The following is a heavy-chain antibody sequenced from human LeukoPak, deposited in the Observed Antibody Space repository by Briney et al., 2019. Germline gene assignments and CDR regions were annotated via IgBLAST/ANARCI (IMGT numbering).Heavy chain of an antibody. V-gene: IGHV7-4-1*02. CDR1: GYTFTGYY. Sequence: ASVKVSCKASGYTFTGYYMHWVRQAPGQGLEWMGWINTNTGNPTYAQGFTGRFVFSLDTSVSTAYLQISSLKAEDTAVYYCARSWYYYDSSGYLLDAFDIWGQGTMVTVSS. D-gene: IGHD3-22*01. CDR3: ARSWYYYDSSGYLLDAFDI. J-gene: IGHJ3*02. CDR2: INTNTGNP.